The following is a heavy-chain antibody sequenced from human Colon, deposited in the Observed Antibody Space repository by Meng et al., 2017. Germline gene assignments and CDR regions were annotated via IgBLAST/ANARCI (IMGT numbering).Heavy chain of an antibody. CDR2: IGHSGFT. J-gene: IGHJ5*02. V-gene: IGHV4-39*01. D-gene: IGHD1/OR15-1a*01. CDR3: VRSRAWVRTGFDP. CDR1: GDSISSSDSY. Sequence: QPQLQESGPGLVKPSETLSRTCSGSGDSISSSDSYWGWIRQSPGKGLGWIGSIGHSGFTYYTPSLESRVTVSVDTSRSQFSLELTSVTAADTAVYYCVRSRAWVRTGFDPWGQGTLVTVSS.